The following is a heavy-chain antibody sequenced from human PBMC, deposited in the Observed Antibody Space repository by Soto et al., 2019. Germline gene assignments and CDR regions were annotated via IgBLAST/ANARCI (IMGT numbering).Heavy chain of an antibody. V-gene: IGHV1-2*02. D-gene: IGHD6-13*01. CDR1: GYTFTDFY. CDR2: INPHSGGT. J-gene: IGHJ4*02. CDR3: ERDPPPGIAAAGTAFDY. Sequence: ASVKVSCKSSGYTFTDFYIHWVRRAPGQGLEWVGWINPHSGGTNYAQKFQGMVTMTRDTSISKAYMELSRLRSDDTAVYYCERDPPPGIAAAGTAFDYWGQGTLVTVSS.